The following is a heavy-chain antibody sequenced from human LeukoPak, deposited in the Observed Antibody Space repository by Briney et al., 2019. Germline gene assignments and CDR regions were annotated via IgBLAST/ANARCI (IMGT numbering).Heavy chain of an antibody. J-gene: IGHJ6*02. Sequence: SETLSLTCTVSGGSISCYYWSWIRQPAGKGLEWIGRIYTSGSTNYKSSLKSRVSMSVDTSKNQFSLKLSSVTAADTAVYYCARGKGSYGMDVWGQGTTVTVSS. V-gene: IGHV4-4*07. CDR3: ARGKGSYGMDV. CDR2: IYTSGST. CDR1: GGSISCYY.